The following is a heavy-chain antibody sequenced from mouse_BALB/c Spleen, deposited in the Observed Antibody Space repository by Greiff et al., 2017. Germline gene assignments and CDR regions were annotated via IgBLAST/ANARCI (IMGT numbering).Heavy chain of an antibody. CDR2: ISSGGSYT. D-gene: IGHD1-1*01. Sequence: EVQVVESGGGLVKPGGSLKLSCAASGFTFSSYAMSWVRQSPEKRLEWVAEISSGGSYTYYPDTVTGRFTISRDNAKNTLYLEMSSLRSEDTAMYYCARDSRSNFDYWGQGTTLTVSS. CDR3: ARDSRSNFDY. V-gene: IGHV5-9-4*01. CDR1: GFTFSSYA. J-gene: IGHJ2*01.